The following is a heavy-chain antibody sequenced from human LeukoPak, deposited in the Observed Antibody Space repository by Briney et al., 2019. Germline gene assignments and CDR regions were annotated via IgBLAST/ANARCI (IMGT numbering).Heavy chain of an antibody. J-gene: IGHJ4*02. CDR2: IYYSGST. CDR1: GGSISDTNYF. CDR3: ARGWYNSARFHFDY. Sequence: PSETRSLTCLGTGGSISDTNYFWGWTRQPPGKGLEWIGNIYYSGSTRYNPSLSSRLTISVDTSKNQFSLRLSSVTAADTAVYYCARGWYNSARFHFDYWGQGTLVTVSS. V-gene: IGHV4-39*07. D-gene: IGHD6-19*01.